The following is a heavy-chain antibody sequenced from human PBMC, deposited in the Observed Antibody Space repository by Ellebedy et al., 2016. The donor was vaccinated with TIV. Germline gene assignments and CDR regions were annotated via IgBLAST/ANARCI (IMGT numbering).Heavy chain of an antibody. D-gene: IGHD1-14*01. CDR3: ARDRITRLDY. CDR1: GFMFADYA. V-gene: IGHV3-74*01. CDR2: INSDGSAT. Sequence: PGGSLRLSCAASGFMFADYAMHWVRQVPGKGLVWVSRINSDGSATSYADSVKGRFTISRDNAKNTLYLQMNSLRAEDTAVYYCARDRITRLDYWGQGTLVTVSS. J-gene: IGHJ4*02.